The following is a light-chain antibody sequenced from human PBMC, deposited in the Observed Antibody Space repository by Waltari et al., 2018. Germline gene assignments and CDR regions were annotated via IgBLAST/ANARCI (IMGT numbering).Light chain of an antibody. CDR2: AAS. CDR3: QQYDGLVLT. J-gene: IGKJ4*01. CDR1: NTINTNV. V-gene: IGKV3-20*01. Sequence: CRASNTINTNVLAWYQQKPGRAPRLLIHAASRMATGFPDRFSGSGSGTTFTLTIGSLKSEDSAVYYCQQYDGLVLTFGGGSKIEI.